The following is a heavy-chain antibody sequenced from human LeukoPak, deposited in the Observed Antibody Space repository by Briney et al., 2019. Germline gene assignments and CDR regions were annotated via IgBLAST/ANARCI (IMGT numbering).Heavy chain of an antibody. CDR1: GYSISSGYY. Sequence: TSETLSLTCAVSGYSISSGYYWGWIRQPPGKGLEWIGSIYHSGSTYYNPSLKSRVTISVDTSKNQFSLKLSSVTAADTALYYCARRDVWRRTDFDYWGRGNLVTVSS. D-gene: IGHD3/OR15-3a*01. J-gene: IGHJ4*02. V-gene: IGHV4-38-2*01. CDR3: ARRDVWRRTDFDY. CDR2: IYHSGST.